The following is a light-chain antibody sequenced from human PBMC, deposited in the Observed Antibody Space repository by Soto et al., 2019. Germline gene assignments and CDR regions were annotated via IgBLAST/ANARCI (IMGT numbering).Light chain of an antibody. Sequence: ELVLPQSPGTLSLSPGERAPLSCRASQSVRNSYLAWYRQKPGQAPRLLIYGASSRATGIPDRFSGSGSGTDFTLTISSLQSEEFAVYYCQQYNNWPWTFGQGTKVDIK. CDR3: QQYNNWPWT. CDR2: GAS. CDR1: QSVRNSY. V-gene: IGKV3-20*01. J-gene: IGKJ1*01.